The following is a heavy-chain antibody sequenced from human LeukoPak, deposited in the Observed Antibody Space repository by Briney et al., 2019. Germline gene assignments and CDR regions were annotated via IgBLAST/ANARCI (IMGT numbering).Heavy chain of an antibody. CDR1: GFTFSGYW. V-gene: IGHV3-7*01. J-gene: IGHJ4*02. D-gene: IGHD2-15*01. Sequence: GGSLRLSCAASGFTFSGYWMSWVRQAPGKGREWVANIKPDGSEKYYVDSVKGRFTISRENAKNSLYLQMNSLRAEDTAVYYCAREGCSGGSCPSEFDYWGQGTLVTVSS. CDR2: IKPDGSEK. CDR3: AREGCSGGSCPSEFDY.